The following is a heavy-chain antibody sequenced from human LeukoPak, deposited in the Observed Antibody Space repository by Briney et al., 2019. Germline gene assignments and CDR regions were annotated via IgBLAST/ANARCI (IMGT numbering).Heavy chain of an antibody. Sequence: PGGSLRLSCAASGFTFSSYGMHWVRQAPGKGLEWVAFIRYDGSSVYYADSVRGRFTISRDNSKNTLYLQMNSLRAEDTASYYCAKDSYYDSSGPFDYWGQGTLVTVSS. CDR3: AKDSYYDSSGPFDY. J-gene: IGHJ4*02. CDR1: GFTFSSYG. V-gene: IGHV3-30*02. CDR2: IRYDGSSV. D-gene: IGHD3-22*01.